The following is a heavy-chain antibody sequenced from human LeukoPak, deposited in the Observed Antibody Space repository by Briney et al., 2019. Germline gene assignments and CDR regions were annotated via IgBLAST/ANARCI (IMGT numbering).Heavy chain of an antibody. CDR3: AGKDYYDSSGYSYYFDY. CDR2: IIPIFGTA. D-gene: IGHD3-22*01. J-gene: IGHJ4*02. Sequence: SVKVSCKPSLGTFSSYAISRVLQAPGPRVESMGGIIPIFGTANYAQKFQSRVTITTDKSTSTAYMKLSTLRSEDTAVYYCAGKDYYDSSGYSYYFDYWGQGTLVTVSS. CDR1: LGTFSSYA. V-gene: IGHV1-69*05.